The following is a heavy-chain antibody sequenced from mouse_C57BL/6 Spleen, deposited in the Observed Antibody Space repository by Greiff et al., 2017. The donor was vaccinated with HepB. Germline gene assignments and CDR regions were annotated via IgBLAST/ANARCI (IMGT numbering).Heavy chain of an antibody. J-gene: IGHJ2*01. Sequence: EVQLVESGGGLVKPGGSLKLSCAASGFTFSDYGMHWVRQAPEKGLEWVAYISSGSSTIYYADTVKGRFTISRDNAKNTLFLQMTSLRSEDTAMYYCARRGFINTVVAPYYFDYWGQGTTLTVSS. CDR2: ISSGSSTI. CDR3: ARRGFINTVVAPYYFDY. V-gene: IGHV5-17*01. D-gene: IGHD1-1*01. CDR1: GFTFSDYG.